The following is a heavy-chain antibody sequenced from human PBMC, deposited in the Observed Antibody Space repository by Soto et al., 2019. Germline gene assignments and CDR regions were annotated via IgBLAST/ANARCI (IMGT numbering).Heavy chain of an antibody. Sequence: SETLSLTCAVSGGSFSGYYWSWIRQPPGKGLEWIAEINHSGSTNYNPSLKSRVTISVDTSKNQFSLKLNSVTAADTAVYYCARAVLPATPPFDYWGQGTLVTVSS. D-gene: IGHD2-2*01. CDR1: GGSFSGYY. CDR2: INHSGST. CDR3: ARAVLPATPPFDY. V-gene: IGHV4-34*01. J-gene: IGHJ4*02.